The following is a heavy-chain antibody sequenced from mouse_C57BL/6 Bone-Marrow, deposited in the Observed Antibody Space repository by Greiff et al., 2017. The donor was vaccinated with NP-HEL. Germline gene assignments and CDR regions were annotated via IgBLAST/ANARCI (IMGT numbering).Heavy chain of an antibody. CDR3: ARGNLCGAPRYFDV. Sequence: QVQLQQSGAELVRPGASVKLSCKASGYTFTDYYINWVKQRPGQGLEWIARIYPGSGNTYYNEKFKGKATLTAEKSSSTAYMQLSSLTSEDSAVYFCARGNLCGAPRYFDVWGTGTTVTVSS. D-gene: IGHD2-3*01. CDR1: GYTFTDYY. CDR2: IYPGSGNT. V-gene: IGHV1-76*01. J-gene: IGHJ1*03.